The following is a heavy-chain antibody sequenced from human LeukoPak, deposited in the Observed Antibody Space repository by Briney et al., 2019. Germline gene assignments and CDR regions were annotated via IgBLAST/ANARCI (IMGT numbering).Heavy chain of an antibody. J-gene: IGHJ1*01. CDR1: GFTFSNYP. CDR3: ARESEWLLVADEGFSYFQH. Sequence: GGSLRLSCAASGFTFSNYPMNWVRQAPGKGLEWVSYIGSGGSPIYYADSVRGRFSISRDNAKNSLYLQMSSLRAEDTAVYYCARESEWLLVADEGFSYFQHWGQGTLVTVSS. D-gene: IGHD2-8*02. V-gene: IGHV3-48*04. CDR2: IGSGGSPI.